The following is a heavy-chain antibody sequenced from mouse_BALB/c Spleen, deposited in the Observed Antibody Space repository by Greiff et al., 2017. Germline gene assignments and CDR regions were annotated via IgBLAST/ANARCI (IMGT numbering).Heavy chain of an antibody. J-gene: IGHJ3*01. D-gene: IGHD1-2*01. CDR1: GYSFTSYY. CDR2: IFPGSGNT. CDR3: ARDTTARAWFAY. V-gene: IGHV1-66*01. Sequence: QVQLQQSGPELVKPGASVKISCKASGYSFTSYYIHWVKQRPGQGLEWIGWIFPGSGNTKYNEKFKGKATLTADTSSSTAYMQLSSLTSEDSAVYFCARDTTARAWFAYWGQGTLVTVSA.